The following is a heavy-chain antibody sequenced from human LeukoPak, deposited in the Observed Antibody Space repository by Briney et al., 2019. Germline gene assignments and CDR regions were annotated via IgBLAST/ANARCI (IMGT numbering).Heavy chain of an antibody. J-gene: IGHJ4*02. Sequence: GGSLRLSCAASGLTFSSYAMNWVRQAPGKGLEWVSGITGTGDSTFYADSVKGRFTISRDNSKSALYLQMNSLRAEDTALYYCAHIHYYGSGSYGDYWGQGTLVTVSS. CDR3: AHIHYYGSGSYGDY. V-gene: IGHV3-23*01. D-gene: IGHD3-10*01. CDR2: ITGTGDST. CDR1: GLTFSSYA.